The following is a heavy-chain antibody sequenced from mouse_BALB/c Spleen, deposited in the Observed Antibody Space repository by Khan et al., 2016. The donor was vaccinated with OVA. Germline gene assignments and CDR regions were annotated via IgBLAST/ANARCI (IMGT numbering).Heavy chain of an antibody. Sequence: VQLQQSGPELVKPGASVKISCKASGYTFTDYNMHWVKQSHGKSLEWIGYIYLYNGGTGCNQKFKSKATLTVDNSSRTSYMELRSLTSEDSAVYYCARSRGPGYDYCFDYWGQGTTLTVSS. CDR2: IYLYNGGT. J-gene: IGHJ2*01. CDR3: ARSRGPGYDYCFDY. CDR1: GYTFTDYN. V-gene: IGHV1S29*02. D-gene: IGHD2-4*01.